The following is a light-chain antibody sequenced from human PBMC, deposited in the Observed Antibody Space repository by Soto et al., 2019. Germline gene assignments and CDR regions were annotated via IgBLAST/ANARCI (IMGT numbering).Light chain of an antibody. CDR1: SSDVGGYNY. CDR2: DVS. V-gene: IGLV2-14*01. Sequence: QSVLTQPASVSGSPGQSITISCTGTSSDVGGYNYVSWYQQHPGKAPKLMIYDVSNRPSGVSNRFSGSKSGNTASLTISGLQAEDEADYYCSSYTRSSTVVFGGGTQPTVL. CDR3: SSYTRSSTVV. J-gene: IGLJ2*01.